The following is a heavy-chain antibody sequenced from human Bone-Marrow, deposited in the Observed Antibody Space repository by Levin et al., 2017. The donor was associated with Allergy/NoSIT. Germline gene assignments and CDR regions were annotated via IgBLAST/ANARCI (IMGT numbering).Heavy chain of an antibody. CDR3: TRPRVDIVVVPAAIVSAAYYYMDV. D-gene: IGHD2-2*01. J-gene: IGHJ6*03. CDR1: GFTFSGSA. Sequence: PGGSLRLSCAASGFTFSGSAMHWVRQASGKGLEWVGRIRSKANSYATAYAASVKGRFTISRDDSKNTAYLQMNSLKTEDTAVYYCTRPRVDIVVVPAAIVSAAYYYMDVWGKGTTVTVSS. CDR2: IRSKANSYAT. V-gene: IGHV3-73*01.